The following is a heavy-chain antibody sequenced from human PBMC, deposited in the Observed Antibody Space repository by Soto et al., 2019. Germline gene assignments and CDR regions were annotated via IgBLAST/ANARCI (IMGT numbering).Heavy chain of an antibody. J-gene: IGHJ3*02. CDR3: ANIMIKFGRVTALDAFDI. V-gene: IGHV2-5*02. CDR2: IYWDDDK. D-gene: IGHD3-16*01. Sequence: SGPTLVNPTQTLTLTCTFSGFSLSTSRVGVGWIRQPPGKALEWLAIIYWDDDKRYSPSLKTRLAITKDTSKNQVVLTMTNLDPVDTATYYSANIMIKFGRVTALDAFDIWGQGTMVTVSS. CDR1: GFSLSTSRVG.